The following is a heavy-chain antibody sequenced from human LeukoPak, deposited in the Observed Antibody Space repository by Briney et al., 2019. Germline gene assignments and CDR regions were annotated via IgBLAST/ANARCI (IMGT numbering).Heavy chain of an antibody. CDR2: IKQDGSEK. CDR3: ARDICCGGDTIEGFDY. D-gene: IGHD2-21*02. CDR1: GFTFSSYL. J-gene: IGHJ4*02. Sequence: GGSLRLSCAASGFTFSSYLMSWVRQAPGKGLELLANIKQDGSEKYYVDSVKGRFTISRDNAKNSLYLQMNSLRAEDTAVYYCARDICCGGDTIEGFDYWGQGTLVTVSS. V-gene: IGHV3-7*04.